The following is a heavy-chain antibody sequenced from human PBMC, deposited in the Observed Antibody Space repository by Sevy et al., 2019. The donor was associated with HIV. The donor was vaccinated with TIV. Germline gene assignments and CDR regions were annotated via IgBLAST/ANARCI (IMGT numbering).Heavy chain of an antibody. D-gene: IGHD6-19*01. V-gene: IGHV3-23*01. J-gene: IGHJ4*02. CDR2: ISGSGGST. CDR3: AKAPEGXAVAXRYFXX. CDR1: XXXFSSXA. Sequence: GGSLRLSCAXXXXXFSSXAMXWVRQAPGKGLEWVSAISGSGGSTYYADSVKGRFTISRDNSKNTLYLQMNSLRAEDTAVYYCAKAPEGXAVAXRYFXXXGQGTLVTVSS.